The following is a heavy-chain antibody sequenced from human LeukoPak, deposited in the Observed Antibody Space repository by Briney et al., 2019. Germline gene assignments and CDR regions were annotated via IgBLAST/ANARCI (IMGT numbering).Heavy chain of an antibody. Sequence: HPGGSLRLSCAASGFTFSSYGMHWVRQAPGKGLEWVAFIRYDGSNKYYADSVKGRFTISRDNSKNTLYLQMNSLRVEDTAVYYCARDKIVGATYFDYWGQGTLVTVSS. CDR3: ARDKIVGATYFDY. V-gene: IGHV3-30*02. CDR1: GFTFSSYG. CDR2: IRYDGSNK. J-gene: IGHJ4*02. D-gene: IGHD1-26*01.